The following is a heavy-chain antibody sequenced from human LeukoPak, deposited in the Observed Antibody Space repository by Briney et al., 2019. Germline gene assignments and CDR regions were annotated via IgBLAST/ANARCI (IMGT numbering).Heavy chain of an antibody. V-gene: IGHV6-1*01. Sequence: SQTLSLTCAISGDSISSNSAAWNWLRQSPARGLEWLGSTYYRSKWYNDYAVSVKSRITINPDTSKNQFSLQLNSVTPEDTAVYYCARCQSWDERYFDLWGRGTLVTVSS. J-gene: IGHJ2*01. D-gene: IGHD1-26*01. CDR3: ARCQSWDERYFDL. CDR1: GDSISSNSAA. CDR2: TYYRSKWYN.